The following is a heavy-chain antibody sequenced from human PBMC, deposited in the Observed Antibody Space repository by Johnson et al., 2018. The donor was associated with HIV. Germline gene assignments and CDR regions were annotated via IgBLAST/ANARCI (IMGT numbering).Heavy chain of an antibody. Sequence: VQLVESGGGVVQPGGSLRLSCAASGFTFSSYWMHWVRQAPGTGLVWVSRINSDGSSTSYADSVKGRFTISRDNAKNTLYLQMNSLRVDDTAVYYCARGAALPAAFDIWGQGTMVTVSS. V-gene: IGHV3-74*02. CDR3: ARGAALPAAFDI. CDR1: GFTFSSYW. D-gene: IGHD2-15*01. J-gene: IGHJ3*02. CDR2: INSDGSST.